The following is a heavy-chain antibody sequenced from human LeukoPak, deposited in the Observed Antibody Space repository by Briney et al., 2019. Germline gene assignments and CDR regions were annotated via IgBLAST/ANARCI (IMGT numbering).Heavy chain of an antibody. CDR1: GGSFSGYY. CDR2: IYYSGST. J-gene: IGHJ4*02. Sequence: SETLSLTCAVYGGSFSGYYWSWLRQPPGKGLEWIGFIYYSGSTNYNPSLKSRVTISVDTSKNQFSLKLSSVTAADTAVYYCARDRGHYFDYWGQGTLVTVSS. V-gene: IGHV4-59*01. CDR3: ARDRGHYFDY.